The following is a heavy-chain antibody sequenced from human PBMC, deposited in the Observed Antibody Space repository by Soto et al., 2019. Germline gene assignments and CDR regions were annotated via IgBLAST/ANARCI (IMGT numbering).Heavy chain of an antibody. V-gene: IGHV5-10-1*01. CDR2: IDPSDSYT. CDR1: GYSFTSYW. Sequence: GESLKISCKGSGYSFTSYWISWVRQMPGKGLEWRGRIDPSDSYTNYSPSFQGHVTISADKSISTANLQWSSLKASDTAMYYCASSGYSSSWYDLGLSGMDVWGQGTTVTVSS. D-gene: IGHD6-13*01. J-gene: IGHJ6*02. CDR3: ASSGYSSSWYDLGLSGMDV.